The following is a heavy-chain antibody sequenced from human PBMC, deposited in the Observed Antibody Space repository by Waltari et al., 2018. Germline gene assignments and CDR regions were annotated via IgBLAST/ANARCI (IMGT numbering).Heavy chain of an antibody. CDR3: ARDTGSGLFDY. CDR1: GGSISSYY. J-gene: IGHJ4*02. D-gene: IGHD5-12*01. CDR2: IYTSANT. V-gene: IGHV4-4*07. Sequence: QVQLQESGPGLVKPSETLSLTCTVAGGSISSYYWSWIRQPAGKGLEWIGRIYTSANTDYNRSPKSRVTMSVDTSKNQFSLKLSSVAAADTAVYYCARDTGSGLFDYWGQGTLVTVSS.